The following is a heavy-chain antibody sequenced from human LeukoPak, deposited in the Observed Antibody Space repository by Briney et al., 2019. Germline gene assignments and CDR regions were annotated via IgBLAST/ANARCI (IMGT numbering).Heavy chain of an antibody. CDR3: AKDSSGYNVGNWFGP. CDR1: GFTFSSYA. D-gene: IGHD3-22*01. V-gene: IGHV3-23*01. J-gene: IGHJ5*02. CDR2: ISGSGGST. Sequence: GGSLRLSCAASGFTFSSYAMSWVRQAPGKGLEWVSAISGSGGSTYYADSVKGRFTISRDNSKNTLYLQMNSLRAEDTAVYYCAKDSSGYNVGNWFGPWGQGTLVTVSS.